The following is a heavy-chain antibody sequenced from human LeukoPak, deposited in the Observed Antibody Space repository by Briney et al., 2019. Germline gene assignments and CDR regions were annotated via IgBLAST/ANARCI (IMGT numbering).Heavy chain of an antibody. CDR1: GYTFTSYG. CDR3: ARDLDDYGDDGYFYY. V-gene: IGHV1-18*01. D-gene: IGHD4-17*01. CDR2: ISAYNGNT. J-gene: IGHJ4*02. Sequence: GASVKVSCKASGYTFTSYGISWVRQAPGQGLEWVGWISAYNGNTNYAQKLQGRVTMTTDTSTSTAYMELRSLRSDDTAVYYCARDLDDYGDDGYFYYWGQGTLVTVSS.